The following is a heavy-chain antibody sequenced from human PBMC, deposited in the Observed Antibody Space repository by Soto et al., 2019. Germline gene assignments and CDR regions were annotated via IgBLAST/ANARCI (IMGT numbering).Heavy chain of an antibody. J-gene: IGHJ6*02. CDR2: IRSKANSYAT. V-gene: IGHV3-73*01. CDR1: GFTFSGSA. D-gene: IGHD6-13*01. CDR3: TRWGMYSSSPEGMDV. Sequence: PGGSLRLSCAASGFTFSGSAMHWVRQASGKGLEWVGRIRSKANSYATAYAASVKGRFTISRDDSKNTAYLQMNSLKTEDTAVYYCTRWGMYSSSPEGMDVWGQGTTVTVSS.